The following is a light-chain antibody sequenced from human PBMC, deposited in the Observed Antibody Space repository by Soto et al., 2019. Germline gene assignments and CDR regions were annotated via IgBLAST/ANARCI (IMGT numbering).Light chain of an antibody. CDR3: CSYGGSNNMI. Sequence: QSALTHPPSASGSPGQSVSISCTGTSSDIGGYNYVSWYQQHPGKAPKLIIYEVNKRPSGVPDRVSGSKSGNTASLTVSGLQAEDEADYYCCSYGGSNNMIFGGGTKLTVL. V-gene: IGLV2-8*01. CDR1: SSDIGGYNY. CDR2: EVN. J-gene: IGLJ2*01.